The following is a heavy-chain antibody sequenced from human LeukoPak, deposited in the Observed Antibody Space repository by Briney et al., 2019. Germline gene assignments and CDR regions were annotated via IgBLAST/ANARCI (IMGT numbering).Heavy chain of an antibody. CDR2: INHSGST. Sequence: SGTLSLTCAVYGGSFSGYYWSWIRQPPGKGLEWIGEINHSGSTNYNPSLKSRVTISVDTSKNQFSLKLSSVTAADTAVYYCARSAVAGKGETVNWFDPWGQGTLVTVSS. CDR3: ARSAVAGKGETVNWFDP. J-gene: IGHJ5*02. D-gene: IGHD6-19*01. V-gene: IGHV4-34*01. CDR1: GGSFSGYY.